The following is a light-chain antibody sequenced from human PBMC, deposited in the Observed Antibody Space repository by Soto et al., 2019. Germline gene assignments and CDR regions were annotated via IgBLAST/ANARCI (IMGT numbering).Light chain of an antibody. CDR1: QRVSSN. CDR2: GVY. CDR3: QQYHSWPPRT. Sequence: EIVMTQSPTILSVSPGERATLSCRASQRVSSNLAWYQQKPGQAPRLLIYGVYTRAPGIPARFSGSGSGTDFTLTISSLQSEDCADYYCQQYHSWPPRTFGQGTEVEIK. J-gene: IGKJ1*01. V-gene: IGKV3D-15*01.